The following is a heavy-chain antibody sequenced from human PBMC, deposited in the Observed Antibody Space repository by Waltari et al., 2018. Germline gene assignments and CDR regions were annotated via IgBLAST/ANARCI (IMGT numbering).Heavy chain of an antibody. CDR3: ARTLPPDNKSWHYYFGMDV. V-gene: IGHV1-69*05. CDR1: GGTFANYA. CDR2: IIPMFNTS. J-gene: IGHJ6*02. D-gene: IGHD1-1*01. Sequence: QVQLVQSGAEAKKPGSSVKVSCKSSGGTFANYAISWVRQAPGQGVEWMGGIIPMFNTSNYAQKVKDRVTITKDESTTTAFMELSGLRFDDTAIYYCARTLPPDNKSWHYYFGMDVWGQGTTVTVSS.